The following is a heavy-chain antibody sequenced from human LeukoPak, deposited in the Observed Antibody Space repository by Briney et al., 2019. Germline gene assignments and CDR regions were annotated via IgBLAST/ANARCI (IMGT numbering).Heavy chain of an antibody. CDR2: IYYSGST. V-gene: IGHV4-61*01. CDR3: ARASQLAHSFDI. J-gene: IGHJ3*02. Sequence: SETLSLTCTVSGGSVSSGSYYWSWIRQPPGKGLEWIGYIYYSGSTNYNPSLKSRATKSVDTSKNQFSLKLSSVTAADTAVYYCARASQLAHSFDIWGQGTMVTVSS. D-gene: IGHD6-6*01. CDR1: GGSVSSGSYY.